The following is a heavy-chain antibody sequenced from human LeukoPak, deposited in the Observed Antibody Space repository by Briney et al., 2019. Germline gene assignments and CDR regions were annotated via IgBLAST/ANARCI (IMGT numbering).Heavy chain of an antibody. Sequence: ASVKVSCKASGYTFTGYYMHWVRQAPGQGLEWMGRINPNSGGTNYAQKFQGRVTMTRDTSISTAYMELSRLRSDDTAVYYCARGRVVGANWFDPWGQGTQVTVSS. J-gene: IGHJ5*02. V-gene: IGHV1-2*06. CDR2: INPNSGGT. CDR1: GYTFTGYY. CDR3: ARGRVVGANWFDP. D-gene: IGHD1-26*01.